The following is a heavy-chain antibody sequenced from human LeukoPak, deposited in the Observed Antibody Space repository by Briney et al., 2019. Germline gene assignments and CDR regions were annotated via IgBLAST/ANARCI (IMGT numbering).Heavy chain of an antibody. V-gene: IGHV3-48*03. Sequence: GASLRLSCAASGFTFSNYAMNWVRQAPGKGLEWISHISTGGRTIYYADSVKGRFTISRDNAKNSLYLQMNSLRGEDTGVYYCARGSGYVLDYWTQGTLVTVSS. D-gene: IGHD2-15*01. CDR2: ISTGGRTI. J-gene: IGHJ4*02. CDR1: GFTFSNYA. CDR3: ARGSGYVLDY.